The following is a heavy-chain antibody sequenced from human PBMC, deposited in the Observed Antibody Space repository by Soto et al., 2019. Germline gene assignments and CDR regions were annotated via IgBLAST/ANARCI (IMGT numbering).Heavy chain of an antibody. V-gene: IGHV3-23*01. J-gene: IGHJ2*01. Sequence: DVQLLESGGGLVQPGGSLRLSCAASGFTFRSYAMSWVRQAPGKGLEWVSGISGSGISTHYADSVKGRFTVSRDNSKHTLYLQMNSLRAEDMAVHNCSKEPLGPDWHFDLWGRGTLVTVSS. CDR2: ISGSGIST. CDR3: SKEPLGPDWHFDL. CDR1: GFTFRSYA.